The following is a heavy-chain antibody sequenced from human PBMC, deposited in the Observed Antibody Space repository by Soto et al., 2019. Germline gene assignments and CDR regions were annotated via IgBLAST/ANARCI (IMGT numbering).Heavy chain of an antibody. CDR1: GGSISSYY. J-gene: IGHJ5*02. CDR3: AREKKFGELYWFDP. D-gene: IGHD3-10*01. Sequence: SETLSLTCTVSGGSISSYYWRWIRQPPGKGLEWIGYIYYSGSTDYNRSLKSRVTISVDTYKNQFSVKLSSATAADTAVYYCAREKKFGELYWFDPWGQGTLVTVSS. CDR2: IYYSGST. V-gene: IGHV4-59*01.